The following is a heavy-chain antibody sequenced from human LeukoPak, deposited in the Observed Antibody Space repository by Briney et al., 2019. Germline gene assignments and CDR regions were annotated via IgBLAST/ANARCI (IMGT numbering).Heavy chain of an antibody. J-gene: IGHJ4*02. V-gene: IGHV3-48*01. Sequence: GGALRLSRVACGFTFSSYSMNWVRQAPGRGLEWVSYISSSSSRIYYADSVKGRFIVSSDNAKNSLFLQMNSLRAEDTAVYYCARGNGWIITLWGQGTLVTVSS. CDR3: ARGNGWIITL. CDR1: GFTFSSYS. D-gene: IGHD3-22*01. CDR2: ISSSSSRI.